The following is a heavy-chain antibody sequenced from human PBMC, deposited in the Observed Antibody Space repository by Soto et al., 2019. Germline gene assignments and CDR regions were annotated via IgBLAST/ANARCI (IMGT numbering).Heavy chain of an antibody. D-gene: IGHD3-10*01. CDR3: ARLVYDTRLNYMYFGF. CDR1: GVSLTSGNW. Sequence: KASETLSLTCAVSGVSLTSGNWWTWVRQSPQRGLEYIGEIFHDGTANYYPSFERRVAMSVDTSRNQFSLKLTSVTAADTAVYFCARLVYDTRLNYMYFGFWGPGTLVTVSS. J-gene: IGHJ4*02. V-gene: IGHV4-4*02. CDR2: IFHDGTA.